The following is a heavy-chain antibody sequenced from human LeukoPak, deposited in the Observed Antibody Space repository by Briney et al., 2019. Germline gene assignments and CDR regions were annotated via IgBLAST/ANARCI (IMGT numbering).Heavy chain of an antibody. CDR3: AGGEMATIISLDY. CDR1: GFTFSSYG. D-gene: IGHD5-24*01. J-gene: IGHJ4*02. V-gene: IGHV3-33*01. Sequence: GRSLRLSCAASGFTFSSYGMHWVGQAPGKGLEGVAVIWYDGSNKYYADSVKGRFTISRDNSKNTLYLQMNSLRAEDTAVYYCAGGEMATIISLDYWGQGTLVTVSS. CDR2: IWYDGSNK.